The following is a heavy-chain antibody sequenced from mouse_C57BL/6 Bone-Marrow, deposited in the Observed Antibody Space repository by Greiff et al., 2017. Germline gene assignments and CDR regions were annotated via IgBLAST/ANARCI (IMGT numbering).Heavy chain of an antibody. V-gene: IGHV1-69*01. Sequence: QVQLQQPGAELVMPGASVKLSCKASGYTFTSYWMHWVNQRPGQGLEWIGEIDPSDSYTNYNQKFKGKSTLTVDKSSSTAYMQLSSLTSEDSAVYYCARGATDYWGQGTTLTVSS. CDR2: IDPSDSYT. D-gene: IGHD1-1*01. J-gene: IGHJ2*01. CDR3: ARGATDY. CDR1: GYTFTSYW.